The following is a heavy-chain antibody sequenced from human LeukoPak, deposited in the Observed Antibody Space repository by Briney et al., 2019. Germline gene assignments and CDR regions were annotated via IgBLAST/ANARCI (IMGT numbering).Heavy chain of an antibody. Sequence: ASVKVSCKASGYTFTGHYMHWVRQAPGQGLEWMGWINSYSGGTKYAQKFQGSVIMTRVTSSSTAYMELSRLKSDDTAVYYCARGRVHSWSDAFDIWGQGTTVTVSS. V-gene: IGHV1-2*02. J-gene: IGHJ3*02. CDR1: GYTFTGHY. D-gene: IGHD1-1*01. CDR3: ARGRVHSWSDAFDI. CDR2: INSYSGGT.